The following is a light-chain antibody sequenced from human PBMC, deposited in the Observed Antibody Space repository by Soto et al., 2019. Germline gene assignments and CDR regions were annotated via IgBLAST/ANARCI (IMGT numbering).Light chain of an antibody. CDR3: QQYASSPLT. CDR2: GAS. J-gene: IGKJ4*01. CDR1: QSVRSNY. V-gene: IGKV3-20*01. Sequence: EIVLTQSPGTLSLSSGERATLSCRASQSVRSNYLAWYQQKPGQAPRLLIYGASSRATGIPDKFGGSGSGKDFTPTISRLEPEDFAVYYCQQYASSPLTFGGGTKVEIK.